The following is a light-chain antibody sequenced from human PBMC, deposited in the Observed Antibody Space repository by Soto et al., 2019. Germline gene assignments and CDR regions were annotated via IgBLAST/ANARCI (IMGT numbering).Light chain of an antibody. CDR3: QQSYSTSAT. V-gene: IGKV1-39*01. CDR1: QTISNY. J-gene: IGKJ2*01. CDR2: AAS. Sequence: DLQMTQSPSSLSASVGDRVTITCRASQTISNYLNWYQQKPGKAPTLLIYAASRLQSGVPSRFSGSRSVTDFTLTISSLQPEDFATYYCQQSYSTSATFGQGTKLEIK.